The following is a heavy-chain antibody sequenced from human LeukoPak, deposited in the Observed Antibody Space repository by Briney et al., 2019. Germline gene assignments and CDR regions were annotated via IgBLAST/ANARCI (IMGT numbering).Heavy chain of an antibody. CDR1: GGPISSGDYY. D-gene: IGHD7-27*01. CDR2: IYYSGST. V-gene: IGHV4-30-4*08. J-gene: IGHJ6*03. Sequence: SETLSLTCTVSGGPISSGDYYWSWIRQPPGKGLEWIGYIYYSGSTYYNPSLKSRATISVDTSKNQFSLKLSSVTAADTAVYYCARADWGTGYYYYYMDVWGKGTTVTVSS. CDR3: ARADWGTGYYYYYMDV.